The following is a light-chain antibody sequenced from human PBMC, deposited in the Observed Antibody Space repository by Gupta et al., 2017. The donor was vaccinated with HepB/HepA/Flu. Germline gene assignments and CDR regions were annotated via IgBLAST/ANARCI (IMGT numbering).Light chain of an antibody. CDR2: YDS. Sequence: SYVVTQPPSASVAPGKTARITCGGNNIGSKSVHWYQQKPGQAPVLVIYYDSDRSSGIPERFSGSNSGNTATLTISRVEAGDEADYYCQVWDSSSDHHVVFGGGTKLTVL. CDR3: QVWDSSSDHHVV. CDR1: NIGSKS. V-gene: IGLV3-21*04. J-gene: IGLJ2*01.